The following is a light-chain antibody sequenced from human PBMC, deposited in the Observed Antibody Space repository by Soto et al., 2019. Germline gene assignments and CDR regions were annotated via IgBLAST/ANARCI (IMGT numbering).Light chain of an antibody. CDR3: APWDDSLSGPV. CDR2: RNN. V-gene: IGLV1-47*01. J-gene: IGLJ7*01. Sequence: QSVLTQPPSASGTPGQRVSISCSGSSSNIGSNYVYWYQQLPGTAPKLLIYRNNQRPSGVPDRFSDSKSGTSASLAISGLRSEDEADSYCAPWDDSLSGPVFGGGTQLTVL. CDR1: SSNIGSNY.